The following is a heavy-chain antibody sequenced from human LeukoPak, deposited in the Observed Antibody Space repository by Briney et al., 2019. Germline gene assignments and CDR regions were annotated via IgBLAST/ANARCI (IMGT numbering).Heavy chain of an antibody. V-gene: IGHV3-7*01. CDR1: GITFSSYW. J-gene: IGHJ6*04. CDR3: AELGITMIGGV. CDR2: IKQDGSEN. Sequence: GGSLRLSCAASGITFSSYWMSWVRQAPGKGLEWVANIKQDGSENYYVDSVKGRFSISRDNAKNSLYLQMNSLRAEDTAVYYCAELGITMIGGVWGKGTTVTISS. D-gene: IGHD3-10*02.